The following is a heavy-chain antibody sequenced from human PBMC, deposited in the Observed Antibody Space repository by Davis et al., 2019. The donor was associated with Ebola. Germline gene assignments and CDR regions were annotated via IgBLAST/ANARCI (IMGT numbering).Heavy chain of an antibody. D-gene: IGHD1-26*01. J-gene: IGHJ4*02. CDR3: AKQRGVGAIDYDY. CDR1: GFTFTGFW. V-gene: IGHV3-7*01. CDR2: IKQDGSEK. Sequence: GGSLRLSCAASGFTFTGFWMSWVRQAPGKGLEWVANIKQDGSEKYYVNSVKGRFIISRDNAKNSLYLQMNSLRAEDTAVYYCAKQRGVGAIDYDYWGRGTVVTVSS.